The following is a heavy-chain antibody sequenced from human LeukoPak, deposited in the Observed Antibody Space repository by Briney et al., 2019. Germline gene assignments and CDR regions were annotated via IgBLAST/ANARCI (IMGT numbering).Heavy chain of an antibody. J-gene: IGHJ4*02. CDR2: ISYDGSNK. V-gene: IGHV3-30*18. CDR1: GFTFSSYG. D-gene: IGHD6-19*01. CDR3: AKDRQQWLGHLEY. Sequence: PGGSLRLSCAASGFTFSSYGMHWVRQAPGKGLEWVAVISYDGSNKYYADSVKGRFTISRDNSKNTLYLQMNSLRAEDTAVYYCAKDRQQWLGHLEYWGQGTLVTVSS.